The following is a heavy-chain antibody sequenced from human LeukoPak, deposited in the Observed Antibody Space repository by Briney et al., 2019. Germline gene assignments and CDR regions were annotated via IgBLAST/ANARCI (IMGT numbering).Heavy chain of an antibody. CDR3: ARLVTMIVKTLNWFDP. CDR2: INHSGIT. J-gene: IGHJ5*02. D-gene: IGHD3-22*01. CDR1: GASFSGYY. Sequence: SETLSLTCAVYGASFSGYYWSWIRQPPGKGLEWIGEINHSGITNYNPSLKSRVTISVDTSKNQFSLKLSSVTAADTAVYYCARLVTMIVKTLNWFDPWGQGTLVTVSS. V-gene: IGHV4-34*01.